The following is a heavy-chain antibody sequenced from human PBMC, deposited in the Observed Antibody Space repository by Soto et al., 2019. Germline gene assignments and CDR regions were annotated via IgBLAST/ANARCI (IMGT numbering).Heavy chain of an antibody. D-gene: IGHD2-15*01. CDR3: ARGGYCIGGSCSPRMDDAFDI. CDR2: IGTAGDP. Sequence: EVQLVESGGGLVQPGGSLRLSCAASGFTFSSYDMHWVRQATGKGLEWVSAIGTAGDPYYPGSVKGRFTISRANAKNSLYLQMNSLRAGDTAVYYFARGGYCIGGSCSPRMDDAFDILGQGTMVTVSS. CDR1: GFTFSSYD. J-gene: IGHJ3*02. V-gene: IGHV3-13*05.